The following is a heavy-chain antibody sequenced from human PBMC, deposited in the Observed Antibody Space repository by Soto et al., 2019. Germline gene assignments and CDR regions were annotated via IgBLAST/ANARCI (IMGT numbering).Heavy chain of an antibody. CDR3: VRVRLGVATRYFDY. J-gene: IGHJ4*02. V-gene: IGHV3-72*01. CDR2: IKNKANNYNT. Sequence: EVQLVESGGGLVQPGGSLRLSCAASGFTFSDHYMDWVRQAPGKGLEWVGRIKNKANNYNTQYAASVEGRFTISRDDSKNSLFLQMNSLKSDHTAVYYFVRVRLGVATRYFDYWGQGTLVTVSS. CDR1: GFTFSDHY.